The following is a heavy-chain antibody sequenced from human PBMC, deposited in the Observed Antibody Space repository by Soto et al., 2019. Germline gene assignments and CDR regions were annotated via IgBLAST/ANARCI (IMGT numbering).Heavy chain of an antibody. D-gene: IGHD6-13*01. CDR1: GGSISSYY. CDR2: IYYSGST. CDR3: ARAPMRVGIAAAGTNWFDH. J-gene: IGHJ5*02. V-gene: IGHV4-59*01. Sequence: SETLSLTCTVSGGSISSYYWSWIRQPPGKGLEWIGYIYYSGSTNYNPSLKSRVTISVDTSKNQFSLKLSSVTAADTAVYYCARAPMRVGIAAAGTNWFDHWGQGTSVTVSS.